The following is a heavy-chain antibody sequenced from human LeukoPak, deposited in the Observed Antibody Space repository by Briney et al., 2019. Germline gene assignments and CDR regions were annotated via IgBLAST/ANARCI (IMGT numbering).Heavy chain of an antibody. CDR1: GGSISSYY. CDR2: IYYSGST. Sequence: SDTLSLTCTVAGGSISSYYWSWIRQPPRKGLEWIGYIYYSGSTNYNPSLKSRATISVDTSKNQFFLKLSSVTDADTAVYYCARDSSGWSNFDYWGQGTLVTVSS. V-gene: IGHV4-59*12. CDR3: ARDSSGWSNFDY. D-gene: IGHD6-19*01. J-gene: IGHJ4*02.